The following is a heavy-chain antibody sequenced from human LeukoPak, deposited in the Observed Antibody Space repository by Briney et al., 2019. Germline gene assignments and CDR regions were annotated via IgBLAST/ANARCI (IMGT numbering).Heavy chain of an antibody. CDR2: INHSGST. CDR3: ARGRSPFCSGGRCQSGYFQH. Sequence: SETLSLTCAVYGGSFSGYYWSWIRQPPGKGLEWIGEINHSGSTNYNPSLKSRVTISVDTSKNQFSLKLSSVTAADTAVYYCARGRSPFCSGGRCQSGYFQHWGQGTLVTVSS. D-gene: IGHD2-15*01. CDR1: GGSFSGYY. J-gene: IGHJ1*01. V-gene: IGHV4-34*01.